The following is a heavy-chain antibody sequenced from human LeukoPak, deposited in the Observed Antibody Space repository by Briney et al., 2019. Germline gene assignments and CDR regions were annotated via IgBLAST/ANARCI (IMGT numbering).Heavy chain of an antibody. D-gene: IGHD2-15*01. V-gene: IGHV3-74*01. Sequence: GGSLRLSCAASGFSFSSYWIHWVRQVPGKGLVWVARIQYDGSTTNYADSVKGRFTISRDNAKKTLYVQMNSLRAEDTAVYYCARALVAGVTLNALDIWGQGTMVTVSS. J-gene: IGHJ3*02. CDR2: IQYDGSTT. CDR1: GFSFSSYW. CDR3: ARALVAGVTLNALDI.